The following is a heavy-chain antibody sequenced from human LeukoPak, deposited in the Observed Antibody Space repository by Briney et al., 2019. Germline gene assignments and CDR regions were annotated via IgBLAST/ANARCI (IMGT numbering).Heavy chain of an antibody. J-gene: IGHJ3*02. Sequence: SETLSLTCAVSDDSFSSQYWTWIRQPPGKGLEWIGYISYIGSTNYNPSLKSRVTISIDTSKNQFSLKLSSVTAADTAVYYCARDLVTVTKGFDIWGQGTMVSVSS. V-gene: IGHV4-59*11. CDR1: DDSFSSQY. CDR3: ARDLVTVTKGFDI. CDR2: ISYIGST. D-gene: IGHD4-17*01.